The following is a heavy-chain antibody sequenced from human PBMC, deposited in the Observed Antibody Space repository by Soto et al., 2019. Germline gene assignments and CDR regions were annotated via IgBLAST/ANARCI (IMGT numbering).Heavy chain of an antibody. J-gene: IGHJ4*02. V-gene: IGHV4-59*01. CDR2: NSGTA. CDR3: ARWIVGGSLHY. Sequence: LSLTCSVSGVSMSSSLWSWIRQPPGKGLEWLGYNSGTAHYNPSLKSRVTISLDTSKNQFSLNLSSVTAADTALYFCARWIVGGSLHYRGQGIPVTVPP. D-gene: IGHD1-26*01. CDR1: GVSMSSSL.